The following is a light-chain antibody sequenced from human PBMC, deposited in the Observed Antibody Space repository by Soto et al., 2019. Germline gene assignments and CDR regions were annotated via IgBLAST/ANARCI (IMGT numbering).Light chain of an antibody. CDR3: QQYHKWPPGRA. CDR2: DAS. Sequence: EIVMTQSPATLSVSPGERATLSCRASQSVGSNLAWYQQKPGQAPRLLIYDASTRATDIPARFTGSGSGTELTLIISSLQSEDSAVYYCQQYHKWPPGRAFGQGTKVEIK. CDR1: QSVGSN. V-gene: IGKV3-15*01. J-gene: IGKJ1*01.